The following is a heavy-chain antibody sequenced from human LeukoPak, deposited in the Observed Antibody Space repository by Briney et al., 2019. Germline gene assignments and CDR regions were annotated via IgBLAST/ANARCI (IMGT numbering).Heavy chain of an antibody. D-gene: IGHD5-18*01. J-gene: IGHJ3*02. CDR2: IKQDGSEK. Sequence: GRSLRLSCAASGFTFSSYAMYWVRQAPGKGLEWVANIKQDGSEKYYVDSVKGRFTISRDNAKNSLYLQMNSLRAEDTAVYYCARVIQDAFDIWGQGTMVTVSS. CDR3: ARVIQDAFDI. CDR1: GFTFSSYA. V-gene: IGHV3-7*04.